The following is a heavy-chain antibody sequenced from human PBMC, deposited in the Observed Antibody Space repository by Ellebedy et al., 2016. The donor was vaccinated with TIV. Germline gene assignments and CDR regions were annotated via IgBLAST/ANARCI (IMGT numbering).Heavy chain of an antibody. Sequence: ASVKVSXKASGYTFTDYYMHWVRQAPGQGLEWMGRLNTNNGATTYAQDFRGRVTMTRDTSITTVYMDLTTLTSDDTALYYCVREARYSSSTDFDYWGQGTLVTVSS. CDR3: VREARYSSSTDFDY. J-gene: IGHJ4*02. D-gene: IGHD6-19*01. V-gene: IGHV1-2*06. CDR2: LNTNNGAT. CDR1: GYTFTDYY.